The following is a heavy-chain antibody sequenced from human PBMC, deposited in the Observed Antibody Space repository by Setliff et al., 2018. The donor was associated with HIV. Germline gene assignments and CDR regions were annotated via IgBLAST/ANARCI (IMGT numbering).Heavy chain of an antibody. D-gene: IGHD6-19*01. CDR1: GGSFSGYY. J-gene: IGHJ6*03. Sequence: SETLSLTCSVYGGSFSGYYWTWIRQPPGKGLEWIGEITHSGSTNYNPSLETRVTISVDSSKNHFSLKLSSVTAADTAVYYWAKGVAGLQYYYYYMDVWGKGTTVTVSS. CDR2: ITHSGST. V-gene: IGHV4-34*01. CDR3: AKGVAGLQYYYYYMDV.